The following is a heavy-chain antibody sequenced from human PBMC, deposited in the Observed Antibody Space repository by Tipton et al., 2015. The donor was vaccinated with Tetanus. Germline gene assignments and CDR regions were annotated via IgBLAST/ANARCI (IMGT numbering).Heavy chain of an antibody. Sequence: TLSLTCAVYGGSLSRYYWTWIRQPPGKGLEWIGEVDDSGSTNYSPSLKGRVTMSLDTSKNQFSLKLTSVTAADTAMYYCARGSDIVVVPGVTRADWFDPWGQGTLVTVSS. CDR1: GGSLSRYY. V-gene: IGHV4-34*01. CDR3: ARGSDIVVVPGVTRADWFDP. CDR2: VDDSGST. D-gene: IGHD2-2*01. J-gene: IGHJ5*02.